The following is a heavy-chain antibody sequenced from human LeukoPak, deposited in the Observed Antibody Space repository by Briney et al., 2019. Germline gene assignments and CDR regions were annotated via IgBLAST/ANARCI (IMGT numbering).Heavy chain of an antibody. Sequence: PSETLSLTCTVSGDSISSYYWSWIRQPPGKGLEWIGYIYYSGSTNYNPSLKSRVTISVDTSKNQFSLKLSSVTAADTAVYYCARGSRDGYTSLFDYWGQGTPVTVSS. V-gene: IGHV4-59*01. CDR1: GDSISSYY. D-gene: IGHD5-24*01. CDR3: ARGSRDGYTSLFDY. J-gene: IGHJ4*02. CDR2: IYYSGST.